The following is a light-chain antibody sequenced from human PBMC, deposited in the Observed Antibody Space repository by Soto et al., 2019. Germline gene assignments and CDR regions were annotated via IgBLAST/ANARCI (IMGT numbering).Light chain of an antibody. Sequence: PGERATLSCRASQSVSSSLAWYQQKPGLAPTLLISDASSRASGVPDRFTGGGSGTDFTLTIRRLEPEDFALYYCQQYAGSPITFGQGTRLGIK. CDR1: QSVSSS. CDR3: QQYAGSPIT. CDR2: DAS. V-gene: IGKV3-20*01. J-gene: IGKJ5*01.